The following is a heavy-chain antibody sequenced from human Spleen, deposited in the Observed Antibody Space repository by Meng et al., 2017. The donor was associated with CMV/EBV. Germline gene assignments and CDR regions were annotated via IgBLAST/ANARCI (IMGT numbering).Heavy chain of an antibody. CDR1: GYTFTSYY. Sequence: ASVKVSCKASGYTFTSYYMHWVRQAPGQGLEWMGGFDPEDGETIYAQKFQGRVTMTEDTSTDTAYMELSSLRSEDTAVYYCATTVPNYDSSGYYYLRAFDIWGQGTMVTVSS. CDR3: ATTVPNYDSSGYYYLRAFDI. J-gene: IGHJ3*02. D-gene: IGHD3-22*01. CDR2: FDPEDGET. V-gene: IGHV1-24*01.